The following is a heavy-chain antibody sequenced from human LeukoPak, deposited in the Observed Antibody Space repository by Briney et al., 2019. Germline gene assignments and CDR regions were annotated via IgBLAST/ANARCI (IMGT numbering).Heavy chain of an antibody. V-gene: IGHV4-31*03. CDR1: GGSISSGGYY. CDR2: IYYRGNT. J-gene: IGHJ4*02. D-gene: IGHD2-2*02. Sequence: SETLSLTCTVSGGSISSGGYYWNWIRQHPGKGLEWIGYIYYRGNTYSNPSLKSRVTISVDTSKNQFSLKLSSVTAADTAVYYCASSSGYCSSTICYTSREFDYWGQGTLVTVSS. CDR3: ASSSGYCSSTICYTSREFDY.